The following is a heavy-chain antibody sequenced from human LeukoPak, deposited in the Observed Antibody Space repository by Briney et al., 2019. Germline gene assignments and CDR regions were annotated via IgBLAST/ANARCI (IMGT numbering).Heavy chain of an antibody. CDR1: GGSMTSSSYY. J-gene: IGHJ4*02. Sequence: PSETLSLTCTVSGGSMTSSSYYWSWIRQPPGKGLEWIGYIYYTGSTNYNPSLMSRVSISVDTSKNQFSLKLISVTAADTAVYYCARELGSGSYFDYWGQGTLVTVSS. D-gene: IGHD1-26*01. V-gene: IGHV4-61*01. CDR3: ARELGSGSYFDY. CDR2: IYYTGST.